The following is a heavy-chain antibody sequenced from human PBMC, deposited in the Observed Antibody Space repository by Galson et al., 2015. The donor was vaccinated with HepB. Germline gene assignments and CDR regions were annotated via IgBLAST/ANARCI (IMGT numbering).Heavy chain of an antibody. D-gene: IGHD1-26*01. V-gene: IGHV4-59*01. J-gene: IGHJ6*02. CDR1: GGSISSYY. CDR2: IYYSGST. Sequence: ETLSLTCTVSGGSISSYYWSWIRQPPGKGLEWIGYIYYSGSTNYNPSLKSRVTISVDTSKNQFSLKLSSVTAADTAVYYCARDHGGGSYRTNYYYYYGMDVWGQGTTVTVSS. CDR3: ARDHGGGSYRTNYYYYYGMDV.